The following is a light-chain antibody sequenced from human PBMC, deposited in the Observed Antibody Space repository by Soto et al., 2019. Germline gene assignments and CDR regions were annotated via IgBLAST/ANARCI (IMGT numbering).Light chain of an antibody. CDR1: SSNIGSNT. Sequence: QSVLTKPPSAAGTPGQSVTISCSGSSSNIGSNTVNWYQQLPGTAPKLLIYSNNQRPSGVPDRFSGSKSGTSASLAISGLQSEDEADYYCAAWDDSLNGFYVFGTGTKVTVL. V-gene: IGLV1-44*01. CDR3: AAWDDSLNGFYV. CDR2: SNN. J-gene: IGLJ1*01.